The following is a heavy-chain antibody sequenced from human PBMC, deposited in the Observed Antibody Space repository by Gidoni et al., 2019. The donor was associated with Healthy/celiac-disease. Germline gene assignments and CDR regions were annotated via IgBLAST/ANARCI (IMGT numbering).Heavy chain of an antibody. D-gene: IGHD5-18*01. V-gene: IGHV3-33*01. Sequence: QVQLVESGGGVVQPGRSLRLSCAASGFTFSSYGMHWVRQAPGKGLEWVAVIWYDGSNKYYADSVKGRFTISRDNSKNTLYLQMNSLRAEDTAVYYCTRDLTVQLWPYYYYGMDVWGQGTTVTVSS. CDR1: GFTFSSYG. CDR3: TRDLTVQLWPYYYYGMDV. J-gene: IGHJ6*02. CDR2: IWYDGSNK.